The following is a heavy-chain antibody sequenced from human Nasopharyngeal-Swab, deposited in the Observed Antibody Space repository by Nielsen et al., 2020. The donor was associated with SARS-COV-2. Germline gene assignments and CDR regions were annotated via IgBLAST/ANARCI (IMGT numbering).Heavy chain of an antibody. CDR3: ARVPRAYYDILTGYSSTYYFDY. Sequence: GESLKLSCAASGFTFSDYYMSWIRQAPGKGLEWVSYISSSGSTIYYADSVKGRFTISRDNAKNSLYLQMNSLRAEDTAVYYCARVPRAYYDILTGYSSTYYFDYWGQGTLVTVSS. CDR1: GFTFSDYY. CDR2: ISSSGSTI. D-gene: IGHD3-9*01. V-gene: IGHV3-11*01. J-gene: IGHJ4*02.